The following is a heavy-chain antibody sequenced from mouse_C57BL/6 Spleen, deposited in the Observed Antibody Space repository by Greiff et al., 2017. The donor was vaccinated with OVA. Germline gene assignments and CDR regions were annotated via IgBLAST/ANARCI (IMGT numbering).Heavy chain of an antibody. CDR3: ASPYYDYDVFYAMDY. CDR2: ISSGGSYT. Sequence: EVQLVESGGDLVKPGGSLKLSCAASGFTFSSYGMSWVRQTPDKRLEWVATISSGGSYTYYPDSVKGRFTISRDNAKNTLYLQMSSLKSEDTAMYYCASPYYDYDVFYAMDYWGQGTSVTVSS. V-gene: IGHV5-6*01. J-gene: IGHJ4*01. D-gene: IGHD2-4*01. CDR1: GFTFSSYG.